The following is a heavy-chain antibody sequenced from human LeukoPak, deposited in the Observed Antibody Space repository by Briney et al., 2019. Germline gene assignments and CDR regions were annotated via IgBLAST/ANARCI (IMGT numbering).Heavy chain of an antibody. CDR3: ARAPMVRGYYFDY. J-gene: IGHJ4*02. D-gene: IGHD3-10*01. CDR2: IYYSGST. Sequence: SETLSLTCTVSGGSISSGDYYWSWIRQPPGKGLEWIGYIYYSGSTYYNPSLKSRVTISVDTSKNQFSLKLSSVTAADTAVYYCARAPMVRGYYFDYWGQGTLVTVSS. CDR1: GGSISSGDYY. V-gene: IGHV4-30-4*01.